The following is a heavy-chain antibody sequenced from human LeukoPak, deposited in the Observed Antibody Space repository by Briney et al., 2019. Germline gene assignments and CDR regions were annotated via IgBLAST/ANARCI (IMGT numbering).Heavy chain of an antibody. CDR1: GYTFTNCW. V-gene: IGHV5-51*01. Sequence: GESLKISCEASGYTFTNCWIAWVRQLPGKGLEWVGIISPGDSQTLYSPSFQGQVTISADKNINTAYLQWSSLKASDTAMYYCARRYTGYETGYYYYMDVWGKGTTLTVSS. D-gene: IGHD5-12*01. CDR3: ARRYTGYETGYYYYMDV. CDR2: ISPGDSQT. J-gene: IGHJ6*03.